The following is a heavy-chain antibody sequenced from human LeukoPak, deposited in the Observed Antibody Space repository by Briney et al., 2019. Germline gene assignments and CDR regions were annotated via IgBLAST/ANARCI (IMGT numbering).Heavy chain of an antibody. V-gene: IGHV1-2*04. J-gene: IGHJ4*02. D-gene: IGHD3-10*01. Sequence: ASVKVSCKASGYTFTGYYMHWVRQAPGQGLEWXXWINPNSGGTNYAQKFQGWVTMTRDTSISTAYMELSRLRSDDTAVYYCARGPPLRAYYFDYWGQGTLVTVSS. CDR2: INPNSGGT. CDR1: GYTFTGYY. CDR3: ARGPPLRAYYFDY.